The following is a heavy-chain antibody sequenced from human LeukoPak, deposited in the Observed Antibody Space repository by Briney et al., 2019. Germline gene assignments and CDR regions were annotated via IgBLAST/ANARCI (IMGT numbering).Heavy chain of an antibody. J-gene: IGHJ4*02. CDR2: IYTSGST. V-gene: IGHV4-61*02. D-gene: IGHD1-26*01. CDR1: GGSISSGSYY. Sequence: KPSETLSLTCTVSGGSISSGSYYWSWIRQPAGKGLEWIGRIYTSGSTNYNPSLKSRVTISVDTSKNQFSLKLSSVTAADTAVYYCARGRSIMWELGYWGQGTLVTVSS. CDR3: ARGRSIMWELGY.